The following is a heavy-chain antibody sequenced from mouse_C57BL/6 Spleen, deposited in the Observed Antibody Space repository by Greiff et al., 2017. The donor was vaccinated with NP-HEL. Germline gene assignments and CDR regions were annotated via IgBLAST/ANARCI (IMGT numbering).Heavy chain of an antibody. CDR3: ARGIDGYSDY. Sequence: DVKLVESGGGLVKPGGSLKLSCAASGFTFSDYGMHWVRQAPEKGLEWVAYISSGSSTIYYADTVKGRFTISRDNAKNTLFLQMTSLRSEDTAMYYCARGIDGYSDYWGQGTTLTVSS. V-gene: IGHV5-17*01. CDR2: ISSGSSTI. D-gene: IGHD2-3*01. J-gene: IGHJ2*01. CDR1: GFTFSDYG.